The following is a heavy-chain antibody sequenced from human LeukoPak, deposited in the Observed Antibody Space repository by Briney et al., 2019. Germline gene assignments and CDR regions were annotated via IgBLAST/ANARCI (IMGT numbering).Heavy chain of an antibody. J-gene: IGHJ4*02. D-gene: IGHD5-18*01. V-gene: IGHV3-64*01. CDR2: ISSNGGST. CDR3: ARDVDTAMDY. CDR1: GFTFSSYA. Sequence: PGGSLRLSCAASGFTFSSYAMHWVRQAPGKGLEYVSAISSNGGSTYYANSVKGRFTISRDNAKNSLYLQMNSLRAEDTAVYYCARDVDTAMDYWGQGTLVTVSS.